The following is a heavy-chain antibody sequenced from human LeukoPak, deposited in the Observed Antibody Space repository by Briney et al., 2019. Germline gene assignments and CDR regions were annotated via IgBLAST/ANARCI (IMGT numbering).Heavy chain of an antibody. J-gene: IGHJ4*02. CDR1: GGSISSGDYY. CDR2: IYYSGST. V-gene: IGHV4-30-4*01. D-gene: IGHD4/OR15-4a*01. Sequence: NASETLSLTCTVSGGSISSGDYYWSWIRQPPGKGLEWIGYIYYSGSTYYNPSLKGRVTISVDTSKNQFSLKLSSVTAADTAVYYCARGPDYGRNDYWGQGTLVTVSS. CDR3: ARGPDYGRNDY.